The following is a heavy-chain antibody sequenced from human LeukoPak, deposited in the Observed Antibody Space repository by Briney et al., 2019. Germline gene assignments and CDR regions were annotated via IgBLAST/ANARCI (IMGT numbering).Heavy chain of an antibody. CDR2: ISSSSSYI. V-gene: IGHV3-21*01. J-gene: IGHJ6*03. CDR1: GFTFSSYS. CDR3: ARVEMATIYYYYYYMDV. D-gene: IGHD5-24*01. Sequence: PGGSLRLSCAASGFTFSSYSMNWVRQAPGKGLEWVSSISSSSSYIYYADSVKGRFTISRDNAKNSLYLQMNSLRAEDTAVYYCARVEMATIYYYYYYMDVWGKGTTVTVSS.